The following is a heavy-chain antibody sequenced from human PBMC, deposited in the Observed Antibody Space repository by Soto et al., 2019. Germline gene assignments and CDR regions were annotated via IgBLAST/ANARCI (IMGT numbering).Heavy chain of an antibody. Sequence: GGSLRLSCAASGLTFSNAWMSWVRQAPGKGLEWVGRIKSKTDGGTTDYAAPVKGRFTISRDDSKNTLYLQMNSLKTEDTAVYYCTTAVEYYDFWSGYYNPTLRLDYWGQGTLVTVSS. V-gene: IGHV3-15*01. D-gene: IGHD3-3*01. CDR2: IKSKTDGGTT. J-gene: IGHJ4*02. CDR1: GLTFSNAW. CDR3: TTAVEYYDFWSGYYNPTLRLDY.